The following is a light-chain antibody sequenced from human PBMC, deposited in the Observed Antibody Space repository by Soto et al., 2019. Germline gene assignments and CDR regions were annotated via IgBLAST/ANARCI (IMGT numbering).Light chain of an antibody. Sequence: EIVLTQSPATLSLSPGERATLSCRASQSVSSYLAWYQQKPGQAPSLLIYGASSRATGIPDRFSGSGSGTEFTLTISRLEPEDFAVDYCQQYGSSITFGQGTRLEIK. V-gene: IGKV3-20*01. CDR1: QSVSSY. CDR2: GAS. J-gene: IGKJ5*01. CDR3: QQYGSSIT.